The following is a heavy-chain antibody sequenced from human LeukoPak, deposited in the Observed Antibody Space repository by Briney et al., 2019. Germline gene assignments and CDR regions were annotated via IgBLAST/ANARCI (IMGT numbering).Heavy chain of an antibody. Sequence: PGGSLRLSCAASGFTVSNNYMSWVRQAPGKGLEGVSLIYSGGSTYHGDSVKGGFTISRDNSKNTLYLQMNSLRAEDTSVYYCAGGPDRGYWGQGTLVTVSS. CDR1: GFTVSNNY. CDR3: AGGPDRGY. V-gene: IGHV3-53*01. D-gene: IGHD1-14*01. J-gene: IGHJ4*02. CDR2: IYSGGST.